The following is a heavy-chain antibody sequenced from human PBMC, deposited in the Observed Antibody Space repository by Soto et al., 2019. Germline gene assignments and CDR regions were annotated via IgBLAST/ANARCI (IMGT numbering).Heavy chain of an antibody. CDR1: GFTFGSYG. D-gene: IGHD2-21*01. CDR3: AKDLQFRYYYYYYGMDV. V-gene: IGHV3-30*18. Sequence: PGGSLRLSCAASGFTFGSYGMHWVRQAPGKGLEWVAVISYDGSNKYYADSVKGRFTISRDNSKNTLYLQMNSLRAEDTAVYYCAKDLQFRYYYYYYGMDVWGQGTTVTVSS. CDR2: ISYDGSNK. J-gene: IGHJ6*02.